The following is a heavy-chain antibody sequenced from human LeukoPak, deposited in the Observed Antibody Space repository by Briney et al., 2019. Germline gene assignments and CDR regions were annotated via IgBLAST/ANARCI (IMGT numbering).Heavy chain of an antibody. Sequence: GGSLRLSCAASGFTFSSFAMHWVRQAPAKGLEWVAVISYDGSNKYYADSVKGRFTISRDNSKNTLYLQMNSLRAEDTAVYYCARDPSPGAFDIWGQGTMVTVSS. V-gene: IGHV3-30*04. J-gene: IGHJ3*02. CDR2: ISYDGSNK. CDR1: GFTFSSFA. CDR3: ARDPSPGAFDI.